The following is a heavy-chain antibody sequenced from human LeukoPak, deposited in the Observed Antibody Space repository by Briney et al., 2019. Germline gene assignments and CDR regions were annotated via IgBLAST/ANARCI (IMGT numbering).Heavy chain of an antibody. CDR2: ISGSGGNT. D-gene: IGHD3-22*01. J-gene: IGHJ4*02. CDR1: GFTFSSYA. Sequence: GASLRLSCAASGFTFSSYAMSWVRQAPGKGLEWVSAISGSGGNTYYADSVEGRFTISRDNSKNTLYLQMNSLRAEDTAVYYCAKAAPGSGYYLFDYWGQGTLVTVSS. V-gene: IGHV3-23*01. CDR3: AKAAPGSGYYLFDY.